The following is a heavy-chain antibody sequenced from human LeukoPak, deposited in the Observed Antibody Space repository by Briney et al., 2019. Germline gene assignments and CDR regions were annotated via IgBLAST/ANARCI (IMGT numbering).Heavy chain of an antibody. CDR3: ARVGEYCSSTSCYTPPGAYFDY. CDR2: IYTSGST. V-gene: IGHV4-4*07. CDR1: GGSISSYY. J-gene: IGHJ4*02. D-gene: IGHD2-2*02. Sequence: PSETLSLTCTVSGGSISSYYWSWIRQPAGKGLEWIGRIYTSGSTNYNPSLKSRVTMSIDTSKNQFSLKLSSVTAADTAVYYCARVGEYCSSTSCYTPPGAYFDYWGQGTLVTVSS.